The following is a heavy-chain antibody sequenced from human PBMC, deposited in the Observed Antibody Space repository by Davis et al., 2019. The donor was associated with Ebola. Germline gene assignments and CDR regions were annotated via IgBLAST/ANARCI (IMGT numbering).Heavy chain of an antibody. CDR3: VKGGWQQYFDY. D-gene: IGHD6-13*01. Sequence: GESLKISCAVSGLTVSSNYMSWVRQAPGKGLEWVSVIYGGGSTYYADSVKGRFTISRDNSKNTLYLQMNSLRAEDTAVYYCVKGGWQQYFDYWGQGTLVTVSS. J-gene: IGHJ4*02. CDR1: GLTVSSNY. V-gene: IGHV3-53*01. CDR2: IYGGGST.